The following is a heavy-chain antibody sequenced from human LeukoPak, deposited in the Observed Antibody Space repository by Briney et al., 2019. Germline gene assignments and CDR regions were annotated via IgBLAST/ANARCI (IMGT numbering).Heavy chain of an antibody. CDR1: GGSISSSSYY. V-gene: IGHV4-39*07. D-gene: IGHD6-13*01. CDR3: VRVTSIWFSFDL. Sequence: SETLSLTCTVSGGSISSSSYYWGWIRQPPGKGLQWIGSIYDSGSVYYSPSLKSRVTISLGASEGQFSLKMKSISGADTAVYYCVRVTSIWFSFDLWGQGAPVTVSS. CDR2: IYDSGSV. J-gene: IGHJ4*02.